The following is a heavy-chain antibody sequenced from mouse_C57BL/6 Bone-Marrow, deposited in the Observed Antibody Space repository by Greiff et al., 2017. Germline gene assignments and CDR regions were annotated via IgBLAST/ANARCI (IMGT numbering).Heavy chain of an antibody. CDR1: GFTFSSYA. CDR3: AREGLPPWFAY. Sequence: EVKVVESGGGLVKPGGSLKLSCAASGFTFSSYALSWVRQTPEKRLEWVATISDGGSYTYYPDNVKGRFTISRDNAKNNLYLQMSHLKSEDTAMYYCAREGLPPWFAYWGQGTLVTVSA. V-gene: IGHV5-4*01. CDR2: ISDGGSYT. D-gene: IGHD2-4*01. J-gene: IGHJ3*01.